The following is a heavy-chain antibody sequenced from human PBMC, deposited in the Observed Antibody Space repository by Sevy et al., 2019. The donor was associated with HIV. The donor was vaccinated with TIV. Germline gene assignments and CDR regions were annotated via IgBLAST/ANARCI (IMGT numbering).Heavy chain of an antibody. V-gene: IGHV3-11*01. CDR2: ISSSGSTI. D-gene: IGHD5-12*01. CDR1: GFTFSDYY. CDR3: ARVTLPRMVAMDLGY. Sequence: GGSLRLSCAASGFTFSDYYMSWIRQAPGKGLEWVSYISSSGSTIYYADSVKGRFTISRDNAKNSLYLQMNSLRAEDTAVYYCARVTLPRMVAMDLGYWGQGTLVTVSS. J-gene: IGHJ4*02.